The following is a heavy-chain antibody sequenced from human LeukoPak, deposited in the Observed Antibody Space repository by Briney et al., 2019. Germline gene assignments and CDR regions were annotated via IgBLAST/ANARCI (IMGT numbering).Heavy chain of an antibody. CDR1: GFTFSSYD. CDR3: ARGPGIAAAGKKYYFAY. Sequence: GSLRLSCAASGFTFSSYDMHWVRQATGKGLEWVSAIGTAGDTYYPGSVKGRFTISRDNAKNSLYLQMNSLRAEDTAVYYCARGPGIAAAGKKYYFAYWGQGTLVTVSS. D-gene: IGHD6-13*01. CDR2: IGTAGDT. J-gene: IGHJ4*02. V-gene: IGHV3-13*04.